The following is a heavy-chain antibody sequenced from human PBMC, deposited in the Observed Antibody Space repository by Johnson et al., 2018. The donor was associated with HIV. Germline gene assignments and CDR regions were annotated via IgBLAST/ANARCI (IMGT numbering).Heavy chain of an antibody. V-gene: IGHV3-30*02. CDR1: GFTFSSYG. CDR2: IRYDGSNK. D-gene: IGHD3-3*01. CDR3: ARAYNFWSGENDAFDI. Sequence: VQLVESGGCVVQPGGSLRLSCAASGFTFSSYGMHWVRQAPGKGLEWVAFIRYDGSNKYYADSVKGRFTISRDNSKNTLYLQMNSLRAEDTAVYYCARAYNFWSGENDAFDIWGQGTMVTVSS. J-gene: IGHJ3*02.